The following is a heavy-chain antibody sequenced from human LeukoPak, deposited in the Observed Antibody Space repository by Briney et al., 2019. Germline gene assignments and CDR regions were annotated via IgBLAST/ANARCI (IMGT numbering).Heavy chain of an antibody. V-gene: IGHV3-66*01. CDR1: GFTVSGNF. J-gene: IGHJ5*02. CDR3: ARGLHYYEP. D-gene: IGHD3-22*01. CDR2: IYNGGDT. Sequence: GGSLRLSCAASGFTVSGNFMTWVRQAPGKGLEWVSVIYNGGDTDYADSVKGRFTISRDNSKNTLYLQMNSLRAEDTAVYFCARGLHYYEPWGQGTLVTVSS.